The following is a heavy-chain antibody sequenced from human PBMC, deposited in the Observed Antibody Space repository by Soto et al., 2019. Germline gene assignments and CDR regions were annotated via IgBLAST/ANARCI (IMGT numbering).Heavy chain of an antibody. CDR3: VRDTAYCSGGTCYSSHDMDV. CDR2: ISYDGRNK. D-gene: IGHD2-15*01. V-gene: IGHV3-30*04. J-gene: IGHJ6*02. Sequence: GWSLRLSCASSVFTFSSYAMHWVRQAPGKGLEWVAVISYDGRNKYYADSVKGRFTISRDNSKNTLYLEMNSLRVEDTAVYHCVRDTAYCSGGTCYSSHDMDVWGQGTTVTVSS. CDR1: VFTFSSYA.